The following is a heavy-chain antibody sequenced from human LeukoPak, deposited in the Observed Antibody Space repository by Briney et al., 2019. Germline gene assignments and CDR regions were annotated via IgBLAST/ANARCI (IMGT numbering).Heavy chain of an antibody. V-gene: IGHV3-30-3*01. CDR2: ISYDGSNK. CDR3: ARDPAARREENYYYYMDV. J-gene: IGHJ6*03. Sequence: GRSLRLSCAASGFTFSSYAMHWVRQAPGKGLEWVAVISYDGSNKYYADSVKGRFTISRDNSKNTLYLQMNSLRAEDTAVYYCARDPAARREENYYYYMDVWGKGTTVTVSS. D-gene: IGHD6-6*01. CDR1: GFTFSSYA.